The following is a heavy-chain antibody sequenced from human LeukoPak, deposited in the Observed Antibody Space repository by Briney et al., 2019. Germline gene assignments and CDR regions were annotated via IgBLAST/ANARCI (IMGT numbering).Heavy chain of an antibody. CDR3: ARDWVARGGDYMDV. V-gene: IGHV3-48*03. CDR2: ISGSGSII. CDR1: GFTFSSYA. J-gene: IGHJ6*03. D-gene: IGHD1-26*01. Sequence: GGSLRLSCAASGFTFSSYAMSWVRQAPGKGLEWVSFISGSGSIIYYADSVKGRFIISRDIGKNSVYLQMNSLRAEDTGVYYCARDWVARGGDYMDVWGKGTTVTISS.